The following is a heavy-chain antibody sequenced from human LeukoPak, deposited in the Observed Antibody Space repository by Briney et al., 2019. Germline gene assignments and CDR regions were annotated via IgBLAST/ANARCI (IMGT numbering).Heavy chain of an antibody. CDR2: ISSSSSYT. D-gene: IGHD6-13*01. J-gene: IGHJ4*02. CDR3: ARVPPGTIGFDY. CDR1: GIPFSDFY. Sequence: GGSLRLSCVVSGIPFSDFYMNWIRQAPGKGLEWISYISSSSSYTDYADSVRGRFTISRDNAKNSLYLQMNSLRAEDTAVYYCARVPPGTIGFDYWGQGTLVTVSS. V-gene: IGHV3-11*06.